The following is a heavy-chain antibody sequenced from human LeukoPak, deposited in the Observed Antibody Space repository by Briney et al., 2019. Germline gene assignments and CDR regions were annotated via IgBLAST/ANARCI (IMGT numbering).Heavy chain of an antibody. CDR2: ISGSGGST. CDR3: AKEGGIVVVVAGGTYYYYYMDV. Sequence: GGSLRLSCAASGFTFSSYAMSWVRQAPGKGLEWVSAISGSGGSTYYADSVKGRFTISRDNSKNTLYLQMNSLRAEDTAVYYCAKEGGIVVVVAGGTYYYYYMDVWGKGTTVTVSS. CDR1: GFTFSSYA. V-gene: IGHV3-23*01. D-gene: IGHD2-15*01. J-gene: IGHJ6*03.